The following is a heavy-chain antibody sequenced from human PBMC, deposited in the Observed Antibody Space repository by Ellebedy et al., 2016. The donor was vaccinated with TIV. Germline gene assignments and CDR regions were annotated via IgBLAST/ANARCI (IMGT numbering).Heavy chain of an antibody. J-gene: IGHJ4*02. V-gene: IGHV1-2*02. Sequence: ASVKVSXKASGYTFTGYYMHWVRQAPGQGLEWMGWINPNSGGTNYAQKFQGRVTMTRDTSISTAYMELSRLRSDDTAVYYCAREGNVVRGENFDYWGQGTLVTVSS. D-gene: IGHD3-10*01. CDR1: GYTFTGYY. CDR3: AREGNVVRGENFDY. CDR2: INPNSGGT.